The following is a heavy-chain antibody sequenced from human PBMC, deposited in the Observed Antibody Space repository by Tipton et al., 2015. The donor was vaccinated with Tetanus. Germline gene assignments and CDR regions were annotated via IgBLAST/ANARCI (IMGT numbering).Heavy chain of an antibody. CDR1: GFTFSNYA. V-gene: IGHV3-21*01. D-gene: IGHD1-1*01. CDR2: ISGSGSYI. Sequence: SLRLSCAASGFTFSNYAMNWVRQAPGKGLEWVSSISGSGSYISYADSVKGRFTISRDNAKNSLYLQMSSLRVEDTAVYYCARANNEFPKKGPFDYGGQGALVIVSS. J-gene: IGHJ4*02. CDR3: ARANNEFPKKGPFDY.